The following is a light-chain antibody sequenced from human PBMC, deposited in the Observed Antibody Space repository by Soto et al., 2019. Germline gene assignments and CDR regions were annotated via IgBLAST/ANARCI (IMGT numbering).Light chain of an antibody. Sequence: QSALTQPASVSGSPGQSIAISCTGTSSDVGGYNYVSWYQQHPGKAPKLMLYDVSNRPSGVSSRFSGSKSGNTASLTISGLQAKDEADYYCNSYTSRSTYVFGTGTQLTV. V-gene: IGLV2-14*01. J-gene: IGLJ1*01. CDR2: DVS. CDR1: SSDVGGYNY. CDR3: NSYTSRSTYV.